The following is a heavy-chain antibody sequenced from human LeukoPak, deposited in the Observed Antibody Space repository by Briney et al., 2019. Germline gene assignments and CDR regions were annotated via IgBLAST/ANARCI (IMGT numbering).Heavy chain of an antibody. V-gene: IGHV7-4-1*02. CDR1: GYTFTSYA. CDR2: INTNTGNP. Sequence: ASVKVSCKASGYTFTSYAMNWVRQAPGQGLEWMGWINTNTGNPTYAQGFTGRFVFSLDTSVSTAYLQISSLKAEDTAVYYCARDLAVVVVAGTAFDIWGQGTMVTVYS. D-gene: IGHD2-15*01. CDR3: ARDLAVVVVAGTAFDI. J-gene: IGHJ3*02.